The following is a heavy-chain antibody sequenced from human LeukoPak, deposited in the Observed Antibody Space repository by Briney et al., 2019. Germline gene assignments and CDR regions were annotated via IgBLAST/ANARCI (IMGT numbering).Heavy chain of an antibody. V-gene: IGHV1-2*06. CDR1: GYTFTGYY. J-gene: IGHJ4*02. CDR3: ARTLAVAGVVDY. D-gene: IGHD6-19*01. CDR2: INPNSGGT. Sequence: ASVKVSCKASGYTFTGYYMHWVRQAPGQGLEWMGRINPNSGGTNYAQKFQGRVTMTRDTSISTAYMELSRLRSDDTAVYYCARTLAVAGVVDYWGQGTLVTVSS.